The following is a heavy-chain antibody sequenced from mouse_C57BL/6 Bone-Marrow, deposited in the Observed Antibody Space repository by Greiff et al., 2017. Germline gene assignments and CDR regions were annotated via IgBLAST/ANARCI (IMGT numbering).Heavy chain of an antibody. V-gene: IGHV1-59*01. CDR3: ARANYYSNLDY. J-gene: IGHJ2*01. Sequence: LQESGAELVRPGTSVKLSCKASGYTFTSYWMHWVKQRPGQGLEWIGVIDPSDSYTNYNQKFKGKATLTVDTSSSTAYMQLSSPTSEDSAVYYCARANYYSNLDYWGQGTTLTVSS. CDR1: GYTFTSYW. CDR2: IDPSDSYT. D-gene: IGHD2-5*01.